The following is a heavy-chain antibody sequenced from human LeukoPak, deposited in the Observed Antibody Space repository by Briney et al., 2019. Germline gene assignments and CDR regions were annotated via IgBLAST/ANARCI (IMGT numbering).Heavy chain of an antibody. V-gene: IGHV3-9*03. D-gene: IGHD4-17*01. CDR1: GFTFDDYA. Sequence: GGSLRLSCAASGFTFDDYAMHWVRQAPGKGLGWVSGISWNSGSIGYADSVKGRFTISRDNAKNSLYLQMNSLRAEDMALYYCARAAYGDYVPGYFDYWGQGTLVTVSS. J-gene: IGHJ4*02. CDR2: ISWNSGSI. CDR3: ARAAYGDYVPGYFDY.